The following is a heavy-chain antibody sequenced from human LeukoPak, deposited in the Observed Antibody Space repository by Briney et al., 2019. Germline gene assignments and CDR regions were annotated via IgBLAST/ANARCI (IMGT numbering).Heavy chain of an antibody. Sequence: PGGSLRLSCAASGFTFSDYYMSWIRQAPGKGLEWVSYISSSGSTIYYADSVKGRFTISRDNAKNSLYLQMDSLRAEDTAVYYCARNPQLEYYFDYWGQGTLVTVSS. CDR2: ISSSGSTI. J-gene: IGHJ4*02. CDR1: GFTFSDYY. D-gene: IGHD6-13*01. V-gene: IGHV3-11*01. CDR3: ARNPQLEYYFDY.